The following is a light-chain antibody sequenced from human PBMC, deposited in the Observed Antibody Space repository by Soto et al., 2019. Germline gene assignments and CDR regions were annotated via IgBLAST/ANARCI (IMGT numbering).Light chain of an antibody. V-gene: IGLV1-44*01. CDR1: SSNIGSNT. J-gene: IGLJ2*01. CDR3: AAWDDSMNGVL. CDR2: SND. Sequence: QSVLTQPPSASGTPGQRVTISCSGSSSNIGSNTVTWYRQLPGTAPKLLIYSNDQRPSGVPDRFSGSKSGTSASLAIIGLQSEDEADYYCAAWDDSMNGVLFGGGTKVTVL.